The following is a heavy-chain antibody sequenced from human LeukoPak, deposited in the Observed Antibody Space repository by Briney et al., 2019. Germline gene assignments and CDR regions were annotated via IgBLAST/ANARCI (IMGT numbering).Heavy chain of an antibody. CDR2: ISGSGGST. CDR3: AKGGADTYYDILTHFDY. D-gene: IGHD3-9*01. J-gene: IGHJ4*02. CDR1: GFIFSNYA. Sequence: PGGSLRLSCAASGFIFSNYAMSWVRQAPGKGLEWVSTISGSGGSTYYADSVKGRFTISRDNSKNTLYLQMNSLRAEDTAVYYCAKGGADTYYDILTHFDYWGQGTLVTVSS. V-gene: IGHV3-23*01.